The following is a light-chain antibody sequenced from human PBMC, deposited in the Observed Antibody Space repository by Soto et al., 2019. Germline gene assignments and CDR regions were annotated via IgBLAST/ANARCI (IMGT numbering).Light chain of an antibody. Sequence: DIQMTQSPTSVSASVGDTVTITCRASQGISNWLAWYQQIPGKTPKLLIYAASNLQTGVPSRFRGSGSGTEFTLTINSLQPEDFATYYCQQATSFPLTFGGGTKVEFK. J-gene: IGKJ4*01. CDR3: QQATSFPLT. CDR2: AAS. CDR1: QGISNW. V-gene: IGKV1D-12*01.